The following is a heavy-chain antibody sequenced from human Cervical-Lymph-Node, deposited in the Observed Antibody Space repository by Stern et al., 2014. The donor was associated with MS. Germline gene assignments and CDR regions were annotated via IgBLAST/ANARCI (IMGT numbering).Heavy chain of an antibody. J-gene: IGHJ4*02. CDR3: ARQRYFDY. V-gene: IGHV5-51*01. CDR2: IFPGGSGI. CDR1: GYTFTSYW. Sequence: VQLMQSGPEVKRPGESLKISCQASGYTFTSYWIGWVRQMPGKGLEWIAIIFPGGSGIRYSPSFQGQVTISADKSSSTAYLQWTNLKASDPAIYYCARQRYFDYWGQGTLVTVSS.